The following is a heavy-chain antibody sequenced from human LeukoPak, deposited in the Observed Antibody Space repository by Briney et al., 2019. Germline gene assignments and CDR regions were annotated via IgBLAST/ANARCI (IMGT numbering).Heavy chain of an antibody. V-gene: IGHV3-23*01. Sequence: QTGGSLRLSCTASEFTFSSYAMSWVRQAPGKGLEWVSTLSGSGDSTYYPGSGKGRFNISRDNSKNTLYLQMNSLRAEDTAIYYCVKHVGTMSFAFFDYWGQGTLVTVSS. CDR2: LSGSGDST. CDR1: EFTFSSYA. D-gene: IGHD2-2*01. J-gene: IGHJ4*02. CDR3: VKHVGTMSFAFFDY.